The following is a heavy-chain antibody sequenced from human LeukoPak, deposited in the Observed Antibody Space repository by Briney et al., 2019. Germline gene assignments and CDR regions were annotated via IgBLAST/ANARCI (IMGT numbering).Heavy chain of an antibody. D-gene: IGHD3-22*01. CDR1: GFTFSSYG. Sequence: TGGSLRLSCAASGFTFSSYGMHWVRQAPGKGLEWVAVISYDGSNKYYADSVKGRFTISRDNSKNTLYLQMNSLRAEDTAVYYCARGVGYYDSSGTIDYWGQGTLVTVSS. CDR3: ARGVGYYDSSGTIDY. CDR2: ISYDGSNK. J-gene: IGHJ4*02. V-gene: IGHV3-30*03.